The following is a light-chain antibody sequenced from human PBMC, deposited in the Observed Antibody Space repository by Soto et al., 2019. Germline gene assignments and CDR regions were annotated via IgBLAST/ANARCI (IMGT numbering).Light chain of an antibody. CDR3: SSYTGDNTRYV. CDR2: EVN. CDR1: SSDIGAYDS. J-gene: IGLJ1*01. Sequence: QSVLTQPASVSGSPGQSITISCTGTSSDIGAYDSVSWCQQHPGKAPNLIIYEVNNRPSGVSNRFSGSKSDNTASLTISGLQAEDEADYYCSSYTGDNTRYVFGTGTKVTAL. V-gene: IGLV2-14*01.